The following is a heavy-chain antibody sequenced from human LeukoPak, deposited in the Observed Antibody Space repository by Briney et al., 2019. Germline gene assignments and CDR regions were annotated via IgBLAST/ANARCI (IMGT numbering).Heavy chain of an antibody. Sequence: PGGSLRLSCAASGFTFSSYGMHWVRQAPGKGLEWVAVISYDGSNKYYADSVKGRFTISRDNSKNTLYLQMNSLRAEDTAVYYCAKEGSSGWQYFDYWGQGTLVTVSS. CDR1: GFTFSSYG. D-gene: IGHD6-19*01. V-gene: IGHV3-30*18. CDR2: ISYDGSNK. J-gene: IGHJ4*02. CDR3: AKEGSSGWQYFDY.